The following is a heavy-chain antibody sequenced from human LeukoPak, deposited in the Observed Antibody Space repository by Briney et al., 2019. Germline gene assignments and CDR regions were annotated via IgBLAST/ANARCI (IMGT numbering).Heavy chain of an antibody. J-gene: IGHJ3*02. CDR3: ARGCTPDQLLFGDGLDI. Sequence: PGGSLRLSCAASGFSFSSYAMSWVRQAPRKGLEWVSAISSSGGSTYYADSVKGRFTISRDNSENTLYLEMNSLRAEDTAVYYCARGCTPDQLLFGDGLDIWGQGTMVTVSS. CDR2: ISSSGGST. D-gene: IGHD2-2*01. CDR1: GFSFSSYA. V-gene: IGHV3-23*01.